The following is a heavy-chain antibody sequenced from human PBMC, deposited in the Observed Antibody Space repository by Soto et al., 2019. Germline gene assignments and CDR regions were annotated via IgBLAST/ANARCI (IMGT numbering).Heavy chain of an antibody. V-gene: IGHV3-7*01. CDR3: ARPRYCSRSSCYSFDY. J-gene: IGHJ4*02. Sequence: GGSLRLSCAASKFIFSTYWMTWVRQAPGKGLEWVANIKEDGSEKNYVDSVRGRFTISRDNAKSSLYLQMNSLRAEDTGVYYCARPRYCSRSSCYSFDYWGQGTLVTVSS. CDR1: KFIFSTYW. D-gene: IGHD2-2*01. CDR2: IKEDGSEK.